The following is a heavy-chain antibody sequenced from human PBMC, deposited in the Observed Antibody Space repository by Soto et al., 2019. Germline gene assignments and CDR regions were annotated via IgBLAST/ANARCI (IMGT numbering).Heavy chain of an antibody. CDR3: ARDPDYDRSCGMDV. D-gene: IGHD3-16*01. J-gene: IGHJ6*02. CDR1: GGSISSSSYY. V-gene: IGHV4-39*02. Sequence: PSETLSLTCTVSGGSISSSSYYWGWIRQPPGKGLEWIGSIYYSGSTYYNPSLKSRVTISVDTSKNQFSLKLSSVTAADTAVYYCARDPDYDRSCGMDVWGQGTTVTVSS. CDR2: IYYSGST.